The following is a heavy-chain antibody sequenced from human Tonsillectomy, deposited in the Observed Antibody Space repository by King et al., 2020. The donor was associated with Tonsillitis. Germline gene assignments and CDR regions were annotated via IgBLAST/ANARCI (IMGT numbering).Heavy chain of an antibody. D-gene: IGHD3-22*01. Sequence: VQLVESGGGLVQPGGSLRLSCSASGFTFSTYAMHWVRQAPGKGLEYVSAISSIGTTTYYADSVKGRFTISRDNSKKTLFLQMSSLRAEDTAVYYFVKALMLYDSRAFYFDYWGQGTLVTVSS. CDR2: ISSIGTTT. CDR3: VKALMLYDSRAFYFDY. J-gene: IGHJ4*02. V-gene: IGHV3-64D*06. CDR1: GFTFSTYA.